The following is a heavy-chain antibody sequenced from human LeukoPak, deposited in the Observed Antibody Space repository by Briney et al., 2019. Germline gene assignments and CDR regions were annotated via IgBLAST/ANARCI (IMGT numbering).Heavy chain of an antibody. D-gene: IGHD4-17*01. CDR2: INHSGST. V-gene: IGHV4-34*01. Sequence: PSETLSLTCAVYGGSFSGYYWSWIRQPPGKGLEWIGEINHSGSTNYNPSLKSRVTISVDTSKNQFSLKLSSVTAADTAVYYCAKDQWTTVTSAEYFHHWGQGTLVTVSS. CDR1: GGSFSGYY. CDR3: AKDQWTTVTSAEYFHH. J-gene: IGHJ1*01.